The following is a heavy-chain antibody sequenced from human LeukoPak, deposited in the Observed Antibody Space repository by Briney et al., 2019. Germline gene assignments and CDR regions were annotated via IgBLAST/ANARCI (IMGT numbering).Heavy chain of an antibody. CDR1: GYTFTSYY. CDR2: INPSGGST. Sequence: GASVKVSCKASGYTFTSYYIHWVRQAPGQGLEWMGIINPSGGSTNYAQNFQGRVTMTRDTSTSTVYMELSSLRSEDTAVYYCARDTNPIAVVPAANNWFDPWGQGTLVTVSS. CDR3: ARDTNPIAVVPAANNWFDP. V-gene: IGHV1-46*01. J-gene: IGHJ5*02. D-gene: IGHD2-2*01.